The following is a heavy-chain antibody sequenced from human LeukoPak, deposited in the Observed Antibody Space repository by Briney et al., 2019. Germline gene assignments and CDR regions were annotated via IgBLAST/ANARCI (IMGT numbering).Heavy chain of an antibody. CDR3: ARRLTQYDCFDP. D-gene: IGHD2-2*01. Sequence: SQTLSLTRAISGDSLSSNSVTWNWIRQSPSRGLEWLGRTYYRFTWYNDYAVSVRGRITVTPDTSKNQFSLHLTSVTPEDTAVYYCARRLTQYDCFDPWGQGILVTVSS. CDR2: TYYRFTWYN. J-gene: IGHJ5*02. CDR1: GDSLSSNSVT. V-gene: IGHV6-1*01.